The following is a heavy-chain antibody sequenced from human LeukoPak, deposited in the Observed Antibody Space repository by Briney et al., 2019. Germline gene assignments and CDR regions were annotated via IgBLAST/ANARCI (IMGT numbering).Heavy chain of an antibody. CDR2: IYFNGST. CDR1: VGSISRYY. Sequence: SETLSLTCTVSVGSISRYYWSWIRQSPGTELEWIGEIYFNGSTNYSPSLKSRVSISVDTSKNQFSLKLGFVTAADTAVYYCARDHWLFSSKTWYYYGMDVWGQGTTVTVSS. J-gene: IGHJ6*02. D-gene: IGHD3-9*01. V-gene: IGHV4-59*01. CDR3: ARDHWLFSSKTWYYYGMDV.